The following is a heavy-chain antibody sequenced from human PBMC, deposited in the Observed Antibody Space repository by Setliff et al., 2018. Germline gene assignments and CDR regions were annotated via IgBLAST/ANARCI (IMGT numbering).Heavy chain of an antibody. CDR2: IIPIFGTA. CDR1: GGTFSSYA. J-gene: IGHJ5*02. CDR3: ARARSTSLVFVNWFDP. Sequence: ASVKVSCKASGGTFSSYAISWVRQAPGQGLEWMGRIIPIFGTANYAQKFQGRVTITRDTSASTAYMELSSLRSEDTAVYYCARARSTSLVFVNWFDPWGQGTLVTVSS. D-gene: IGHD2-2*01. V-gene: IGHV1-69*05.